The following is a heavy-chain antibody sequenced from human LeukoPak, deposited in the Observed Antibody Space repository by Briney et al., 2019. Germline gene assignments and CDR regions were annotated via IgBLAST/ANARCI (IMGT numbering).Heavy chain of an antibody. Sequence: GGSLRLSCAASGFTFNSFAMNWVRQAPGKGLEWVSSISGSDGTSHYADFVKGRFTISRDNSKNTLYLQMNSLRAEDTAAYYCAKSLGVGGYTRYKGLDQWGQGTLVVVSS. CDR3: AKSLGVGGYTRYKGLDQ. D-gene: IGHD3-16*02. CDR2: ISGSDGTS. CDR1: GFTFNSFA. V-gene: IGHV3-23*01. J-gene: IGHJ5*02.